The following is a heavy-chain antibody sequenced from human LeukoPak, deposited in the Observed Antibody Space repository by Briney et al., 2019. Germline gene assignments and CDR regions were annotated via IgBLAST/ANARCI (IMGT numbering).Heavy chain of an antibody. V-gene: IGHV3-48*03. CDR1: GFTFSSYE. J-gene: IGHJ6*03. CDR2: ISSSGITI. CDR3: ARDPYSGTYGNTYYYYMDV. Sequence: GGSLRLSCAASGFTFSSYEMNWVRQAPGKGLEWVSYISSSGITIYYADSVKGRFTISRDNARNSLYLQMNSLRVEDTAVYYCARDPYSGTYGNTYYYYMDVWGKGTTVTISS. D-gene: IGHD1-26*01.